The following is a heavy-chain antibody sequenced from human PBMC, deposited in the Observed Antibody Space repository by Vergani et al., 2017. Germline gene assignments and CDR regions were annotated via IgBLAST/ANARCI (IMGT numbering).Heavy chain of an antibody. Sequence: EVQLLESGGGLVQPGGSLRLSCAASGFTFSSYWMSWVRQAPGKGLEWVANIKQDGSEKYYVDSVKGRFTISRDNAKNSLYLQMNSLRAEDTAVYYCARELLLWFGDYGGGMDVWGQGTTVTVSS. J-gene: IGHJ6*02. CDR3: ARELLLWFGDYGGGMDV. CDR1: GFTFSSYW. D-gene: IGHD3-10*01. CDR2: IKQDGSEK. V-gene: IGHV3-7*04.